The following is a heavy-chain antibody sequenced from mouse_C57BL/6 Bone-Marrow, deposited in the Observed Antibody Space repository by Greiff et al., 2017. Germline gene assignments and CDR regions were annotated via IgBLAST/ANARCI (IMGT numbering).Heavy chain of an antibody. CDR3: ARDYGSSFWFAY. CDR1: GYAFRSSW. J-gene: IGHJ3*01. V-gene: IGHV1-82*01. CDR2: IYPGDGDT. Sequence: VQLQQSGPELVKPGASVKISCKASGYAFRSSWMNWVKQRPGKGLEWIGRIYPGDGDTIYNGKFKGKATLTADKSSSTAYMQLSSLTSEDSAVYFCARDYGSSFWFAYWGQGTLVTVSA. D-gene: IGHD1-1*01.